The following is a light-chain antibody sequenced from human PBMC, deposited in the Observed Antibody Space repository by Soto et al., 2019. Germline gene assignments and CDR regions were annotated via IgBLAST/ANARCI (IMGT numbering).Light chain of an antibody. V-gene: IGLV2-8*01. CDR3: QSYDSSLSAVV. CDR1: SSDVGAYNY. Sequence: SALTQPPSASGSPGQSVTISCTGTSSDVGAYNYVSWYQHRPGKAPKLMIYEVTKRPSGVPDRFSGAKSGNTASLTVSGLQAEDEADYYCQSYDSSLSAVVLGGGTKVTV. J-gene: IGLJ2*01. CDR2: EVT.